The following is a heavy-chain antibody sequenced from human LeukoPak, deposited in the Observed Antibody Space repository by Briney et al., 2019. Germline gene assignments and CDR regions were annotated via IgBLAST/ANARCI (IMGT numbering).Heavy chain of an antibody. CDR2: IGTAGDT. D-gene: IGHD5-18*01. J-gene: IGHJ4*02. CDR3: ARRGYSYGFDY. Sequence: KGLXXVSAIGTAGDTYYPGSVKGRFTISRENAKNSLYLQMNSLRAGDTAVYYCARRGYSYGFDYWGQGTLVTVSS. V-gene: IGHV3-13*01.